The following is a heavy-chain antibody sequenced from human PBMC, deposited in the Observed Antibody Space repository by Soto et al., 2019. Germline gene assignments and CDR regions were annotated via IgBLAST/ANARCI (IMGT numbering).Heavy chain of an antibody. CDR2: INSDGSST. D-gene: IGHD3-3*01. V-gene: IGHV3-74*01. CDR1: GSTFNNYW. CDR3: ARGGRSGNSNAFDI. J-gene: IGHJ3*02. Sequence: EVQLVESGGGLVQPGESLRLSCADSGSTFNNYWMHWVRQTPGKGLVWVSRINSDGSSTSYADSVKGRFTISRDNAKNTLQLQMNSLRAEDTAVYYCARGGRSGNSNAFDIWGQGTMVTVSS.